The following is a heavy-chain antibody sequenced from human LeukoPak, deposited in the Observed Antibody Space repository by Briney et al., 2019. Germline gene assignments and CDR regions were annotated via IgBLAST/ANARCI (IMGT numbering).Heavy chain of an antibody. CDR3: ARGGYRSDY. CDR1: GGSISSYY. V-gene: IGHV4-59*01. D-gene: IGHD5-12*01. CDR2: IYYSGST. Sequence: SSETLSLTCTVSGGSISSYYWSWIRQPPGKGLEWIGYIYYSGSTNYNPSPKSRVTISVDTSKNQFSLKLSSVTAADTAVYYCARGGYRSDYWGQGTLVTVSS. J-gene: IGHJ4*02.